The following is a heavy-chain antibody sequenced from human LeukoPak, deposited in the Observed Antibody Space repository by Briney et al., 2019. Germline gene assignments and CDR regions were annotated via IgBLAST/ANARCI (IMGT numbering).Heavy chain of an antibody. CDR1: GFTFDDYA. CDR2: ISWNSGSI. J-gene: IGHJ6*02. V-gene: IGHV3-9*01. D-gene: IGHD6-6*01. CDR3: AKAAELGHYYYGMDV. Sequence: PGGSLRLSCAASGFTFDDYAMHWVRHAPGKGLEWVSGISWNSGSIAYADSVKGRFTISRDNAKNSLYLQMNSLRAEDTALYYCAKAAELGHYYYGMDVWGQGTTVTVSS.